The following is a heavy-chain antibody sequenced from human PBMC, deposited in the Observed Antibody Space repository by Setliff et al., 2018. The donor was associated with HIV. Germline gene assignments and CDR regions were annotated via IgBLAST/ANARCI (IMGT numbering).Heavy chain of an antibody. CDR1: GGSISSGSYY. CDR2: IYYSGST. J-gene: IGHJ5*02. V-gene: IGHV4-61*01. CDR3: AGCITGTTHWFDP. Sequence: SETLSLTCIVSGGSISSGSYYWSWIRQPPGKRLEWIGYIYYSGSTNYNPSLKSRVTISVDTSKNQFSLKLSSVTAADTAVYYCAGCITGTTHWFDPWGQGTLVTVSS. D-gene: IGHD1-20*01.